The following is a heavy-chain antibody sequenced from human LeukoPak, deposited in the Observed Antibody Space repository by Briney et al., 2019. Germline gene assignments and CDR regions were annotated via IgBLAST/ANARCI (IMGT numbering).Heavy chain of an antibody. Sequence: ASVKVSCKASGYTFTSYDINWVRQATGQGLGWMGWMNPNSGNTGYAQKFQGRVTMTRNTSISTAYMELSSLRSEDTAVYYCATDLASIAAAGNSDYWGQGTLVTVSS. J-gene: IGHJ4*02. CDR2: MNPNSGNT. D-gene: IGHD6-13*01. CDR1: GYTFTSYD. CDR3: ATDLASIAAAGNSDY. V-gene: IGHV1-8*01.